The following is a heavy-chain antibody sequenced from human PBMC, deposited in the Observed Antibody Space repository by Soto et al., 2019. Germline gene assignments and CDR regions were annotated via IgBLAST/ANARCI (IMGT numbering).Heavy chain of an antibody. J-gene: IGHJ4*02. Sequence: PSEMLCLTCSVSGGTIISGGDYWGWIRQPPGKGLEWIGSIYYSGSTYNNPSLRSRVSMSIDTSKDQFSLKLKSVTAADTALYFCARQRTSVVTQAYFDVWGPGFLVTVS. CDR2: IYYSGST. D-gene: IGHD2-21*02. CDR1: GGTIISGGDY. V-gene: IGHV4-39*01. CDR3: ARQRTSVVTQAYFDV.